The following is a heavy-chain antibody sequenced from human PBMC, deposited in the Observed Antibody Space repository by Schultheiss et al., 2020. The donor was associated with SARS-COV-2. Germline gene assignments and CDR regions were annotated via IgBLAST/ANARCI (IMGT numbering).Heavy chain of an antibody. CDR3: ARHHYGDYHLTDYGMDV. D-gene: IGHD4-17*01. V-gene: IGHV3-7*01. CDR2: IKQDGSEK. J-gene: IGHJ6*02. Sequence: GESLKISCAASGFTFSDYYMSWIRQAPGKGLEWVANIKQDGSEKYYVDSVKGRFTISRDNSKNTLYLQMNSLRAEDTAVYYCARHHYGDYHLTDYGMDVWGQGTTVTVSS. CDR1: GFTFSDYY.